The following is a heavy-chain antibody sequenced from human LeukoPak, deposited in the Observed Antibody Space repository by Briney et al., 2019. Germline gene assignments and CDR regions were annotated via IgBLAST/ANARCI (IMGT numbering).Heavy chain of an antibody. CDR3: ARLGYSYARDAFDI. CDR2: IYHSGST. CDR1: GGSISSSNW. D-gene: IGHD5-18*01. V-gene: IGHV4-4*02. Sequence: PSGTLSLTCAVSGGSISSSNWWSWVRQPPGKGLEWIGEIYHSGSTNYNPSLKSRVTISVDKSKNQSSLKLSSVTAADTAVYYCARLGYSYARDAFDIWGQGTMVTVSS. J-gene: IGHJ3*02.